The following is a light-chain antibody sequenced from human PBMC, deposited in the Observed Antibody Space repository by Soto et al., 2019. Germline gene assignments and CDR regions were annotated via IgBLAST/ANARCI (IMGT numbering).Light chain of an antibody. CDR2: DAS. V-gene: IGKV3-11*01. CDR3: HQRSNWPPT. J-gene: IGKJ5*01. CDR1: QSVSSY. Sequence: EIVLTQSPATLSLSPGKRATLSCRASQSVSSYLAWYQQKPGQAPRLLIYDASNRASGIPARFSGSGSGTDFTLTISSLEPEDFAVYYCHQRSNWPPTFGQGTRLEIK.